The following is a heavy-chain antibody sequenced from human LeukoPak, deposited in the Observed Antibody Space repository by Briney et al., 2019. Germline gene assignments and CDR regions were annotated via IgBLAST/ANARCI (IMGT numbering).Heavy chain of an antibody. J-gene: IGHJ6*03. CDR2: ISGSGGST. CDR3: AKFGVKSRAYKRDCYYMDV. V-gene: IGHV3-23*01. D-gene: IGHD2-8*01. CDR1: GFTFSRYG. Sequence: GGSLRLSCAASGFTFSRYGMHWVRQAPGKGLEWVSAISGSGGSTYYADSVKGRFTISRDNSKNTLYLQMNSLRAEDTAVYYCAKFGVKSRAYKRDCYYMDVWGKGTTVTVSS.